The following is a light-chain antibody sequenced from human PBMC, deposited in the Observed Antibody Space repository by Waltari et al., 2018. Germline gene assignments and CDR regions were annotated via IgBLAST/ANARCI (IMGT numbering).Light chain of an antibody. Sequence: QSVLTQPPSASETPGQRVIISCSGSSSNLGSNFLYWYQQHPATAPKLLTYRNNHRPSGVPDRFSASKSGTSASLAISGLRSEDEAVYYCASWDDSHYVFGTGTQVTVL. CDR3: ASWDDSHYV. CDR2: RNN. CDR1: SSNLGSNF. V-gene: IGLV1-47*01. J-gene: IGLJ1*01.